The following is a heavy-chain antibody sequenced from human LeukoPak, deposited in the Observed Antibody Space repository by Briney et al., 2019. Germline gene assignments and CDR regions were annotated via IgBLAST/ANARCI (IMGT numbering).Heavy chain of an antibody. D-gene: IGHD3-3*01. V-gene: IGHV1-8*02. CDR3: ARYRGDYDFWSGYYYYFDY. CDR1: GGTFSSYA. CDR2: MNPNSGNT. Sequence: ASVKVSCKASGGTFSSYAISWVRQAPGQGLEWMGWMNPNSGNTGYAQKFQGRVTMTRNTSISTAYMELSSLRSEDTAVYYCARYRGDYDFWSGYYYYFDYWGQGTLVTVSS. J-gene: IGHJ4*02.